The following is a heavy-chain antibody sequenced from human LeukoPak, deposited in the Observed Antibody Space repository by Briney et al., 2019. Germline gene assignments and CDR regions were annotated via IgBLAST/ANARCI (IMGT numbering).Heavy chain of an antibody. CDR3: ASGIAVAGTRGDY. Sequence: SETLSLTCTVSGGSISSYYWSWIRQPPGKGLEWIGYIYYSGSTNYNPSLKSRVTISVDTSKNQFSLKLSSVTAADTAVHYCASGIAVAGTRGDYWGQGTLVTVSS. V-gene: IGHV4-59*01. CDR2: IYYSGST. D-gene: IGHD6-19*01. J-gene: IGHJ4*02. CDR1: GGSISSYY.